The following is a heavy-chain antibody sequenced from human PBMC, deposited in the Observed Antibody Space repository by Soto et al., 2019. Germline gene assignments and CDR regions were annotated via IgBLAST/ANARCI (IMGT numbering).Heavy chain of an antibody. D-gene: IGHD3-3*02. CDR2: IDPSNSYT. Sequence: PGESLKISCKGSGYRFTSYWISWVRQMPGKGLEWMGRIDPSNSYTHYSPSFHGHVTISADNSISTAYLQWSNLRASDTAIYYCAFLDTSLDFDFRRQGTLVTVSS. CDR3: AFLDTSLDFDF. CDR1: GYRFTSYW. V-gene: IGHV5-10-1*01. J-gene: IGHJ4*02.